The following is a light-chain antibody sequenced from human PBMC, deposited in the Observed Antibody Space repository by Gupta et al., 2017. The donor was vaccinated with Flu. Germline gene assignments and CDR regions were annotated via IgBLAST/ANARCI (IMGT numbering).Light chain of an antibody. CDR1: QSLIHSNGHNY. V-gene: IGKV2-28*01. J-gene: IGKJ1*01. CDR2: LGS. Sequence: ISCRSSQSLIHSNGHNYLDWYLQKPGQSPQLLIYLGSSRASGVPDRFSGSGSGTNFTLKISRVEAEDVGIYYCMQTLQTWTFGQGTKVEIK. CDR3: MQTLQTWT.